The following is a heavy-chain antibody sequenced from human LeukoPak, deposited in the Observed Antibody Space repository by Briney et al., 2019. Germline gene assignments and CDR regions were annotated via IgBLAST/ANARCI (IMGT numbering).Heavy chain of an antibody. Sequence: KPSETLSLTCAVYGGSFSGYYWSWIRQPPGKGLEWIGEINHSGSTNYNPSLKSRVTISVDTSKNQFSLKLSSVTAADTAVYYCARRAVVLRYFDYWGQGTLVTVSS. V-gene: IGHV4-34*01. CDR1: GGSFSGYY. D-gene: IGHD3-9*01. J-gene: IGHJ4*02. CDR2: INHSGST. CDR3: ARRAVVLRYFDY.